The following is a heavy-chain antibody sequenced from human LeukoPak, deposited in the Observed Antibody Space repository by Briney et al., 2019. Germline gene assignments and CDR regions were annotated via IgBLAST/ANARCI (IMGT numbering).Heavy chain of an antibody. Sequence: GGSLRLSCAASGFTFSSYAMSWVRQAPGKGLEWISVVSGTGHSTYYADSVKGRFTISRDNSKNTLYLQMNSLRAEDTAVYYCAKDAFDWSFYFDYWGQGNLVAVSS. CDR1: GFTFSSYA. CDR2: VSGTGHST. D-gene: IGHD3-9*01. V-gene: IGHV3-23*01. J-gene: IGHJ4*02. CDR3: AKDAFDWSFYFDY.